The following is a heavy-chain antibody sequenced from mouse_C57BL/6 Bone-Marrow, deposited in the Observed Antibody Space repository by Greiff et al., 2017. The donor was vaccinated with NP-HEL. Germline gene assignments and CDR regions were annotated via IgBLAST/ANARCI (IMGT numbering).Heavy chain of an antibody. V-gene: IGHV1-72*01. J-gene: IGHJ2*01. CDR2: IDPNSGGT. Sequence: QVQLQQPGAELVKPGASVKLSCKASGYTFTSYWMHWVKQRPGRGLGWIGRIDPNSGGTRSNEKFKSKATLTVDKPSSTAYMQLSSLTSEDSAVYYCARSRLRQTYSYYFDYWGQGTTLTVSS. D-gene: IGHD2-4*01. CDR3: ARSRLRQTYSYYFDY. CDR1: GYTFTSYW.